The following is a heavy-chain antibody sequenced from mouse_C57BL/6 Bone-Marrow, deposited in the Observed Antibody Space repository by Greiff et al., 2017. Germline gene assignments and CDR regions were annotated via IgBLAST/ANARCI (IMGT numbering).Heavy chain of an antibody. D-gene: IGHD4-1*01. CDR1: GFSLTSYG. J-gene: IGHJ4*01. Sequence: QVQLKESGPGLVQPSQSLSITCTVSGFSLTSYGVHWVRQSPGKGLEWLGVIWSGGSTDYTAAFISRLSISKDNSKSQVFIKMNSLQADDTAIYYCAREMLTDYYTMDYWDQGTSVTVSS. CDR3: AREMLTDYYTMDY. CDR2: IWSGGST. V-gene: IGHV2-2*01.